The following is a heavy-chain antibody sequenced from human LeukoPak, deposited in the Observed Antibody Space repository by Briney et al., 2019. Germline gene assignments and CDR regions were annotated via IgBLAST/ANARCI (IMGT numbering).Heavy chain of an antibody. CDR2: IYYSGST. D-gene: IGHD5-18*01. CDR1: GGSIGSGGYY. J-gene: IGHJ4*02. CDR3: ARVGYSYGNDY. Sequence: KSSQTLSLTCTVSGGSIGSGGYYWSWIRQHPGKGLEWIGYIYYSGSTYYNPSLKSRVTISVDTSKNQFSLKLSSVTAADTAVYYCARVGYSYGNDYWGQGTLVTVSS. V-gene: IGHV4-31*03.